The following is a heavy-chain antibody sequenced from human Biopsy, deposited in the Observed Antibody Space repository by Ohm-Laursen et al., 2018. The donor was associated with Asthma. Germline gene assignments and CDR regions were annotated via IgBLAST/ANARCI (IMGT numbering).Heavy chain of an antibody. CDR1: GVSIRSYY. D-gene: IGHD2-15*01. Sequence: PSQTLSLTWTVSGVSIRSYYWTWIRQPPGKGLERIGNIHYSGSTYSNPSLKSRVTISVDTSKKQIPLRLSSVIAADTAVYYCAGFCSGGNCPDHWGQGTLVTVSS. V-gene: IGHV4-59*01. CDR3: AGFCSGGNCPDH. J-gene: IGHJ4*02. CDR2: IHYSGST.